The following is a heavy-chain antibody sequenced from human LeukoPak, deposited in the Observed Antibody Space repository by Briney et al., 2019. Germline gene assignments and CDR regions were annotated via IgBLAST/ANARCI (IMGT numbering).Heavy chain of an antibody. CDR2: ISYDGSNK. Sequence: PGRSLRLSCAASGFTFSRYGMHWVRQAPGKGLEWVAVISYDGSNKYYADSVKGRFTISRDNSKNTLYLQMNSLRAEDTAVYYCAKDNGSGWGQGTLVTVSS. V-gene: IGHV3-30*18. CDR3: AKDNGSG. J-gene: IGHJ4*02. CDR1: GFTFSRYG. D-gene: IGHD6-19*01.